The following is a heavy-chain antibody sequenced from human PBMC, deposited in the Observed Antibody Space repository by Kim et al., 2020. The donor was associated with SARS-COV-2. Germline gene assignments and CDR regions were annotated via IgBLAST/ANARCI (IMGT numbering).Heavy chain of an antibody. CDR3: ARKAVAGAGWFDP. Sequence: YADPVKGRFTISRHNSKNTLYLQMNSLRAEDTAVYYCARKAVAGAGWFDPWGQGTLVTVSS. D-gene: IGHD6-19*01. J-gene: IGHJ5*02. V-gene: IGHV3-30*14.